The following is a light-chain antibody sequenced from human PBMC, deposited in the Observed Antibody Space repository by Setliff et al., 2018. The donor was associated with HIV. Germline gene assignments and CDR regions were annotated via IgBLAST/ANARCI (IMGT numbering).Light chain of an antibody. J-gene: IGLJ1*01. CDR3: ISYTRGNIYV. V-gene: IGLV2-14*03. Sequence: QSALTQPGAVSGSPGPSITITCTGTSSDVGGYNYVSWYQQHPGKAPNVVIYDVTNRPSGISNRFSGSKSGNMASLTISGLQAEDEAVYYCISYTRGNIYVFGTGTKVTVL. CDR1: SSDVGGYNY. CDR2: DVT.